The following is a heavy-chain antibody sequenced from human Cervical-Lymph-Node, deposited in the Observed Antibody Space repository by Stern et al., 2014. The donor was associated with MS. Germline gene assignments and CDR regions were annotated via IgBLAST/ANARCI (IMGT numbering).Heavy chain of an antibody. Sequence: EDQLVESGGGLVPPGGSLRLSCAASGFTFSRYDLPWVRQATGKGLESVPSVGTAGHAYYADYVKGRFTISRENAKNSFFLQMNSLRAGDTAVYYCASWTVTTGFDYWGQGTRVTVSS. D-gene: IGHD4-17*01. CDR2: VGTAGHA. V-gene: IGHV3-13*01. J-gene: IGHJ4*02. CDR1: GFTFSRYD. CDR3: ASWTVTTGFDY.